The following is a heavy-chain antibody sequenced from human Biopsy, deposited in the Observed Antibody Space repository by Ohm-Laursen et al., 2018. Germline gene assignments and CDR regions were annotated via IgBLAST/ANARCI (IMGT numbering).Heavy chain of an antibody. CDR3: ARAVGIAAAPIDY. Sequence: SLRLSCAASGFPVSDYYMSWNRQAPGRGLEWVSDVNSSGSTKYHAESVKGRFTISRDNAMNSVYLQMNRLRGEDTAVYYCARAVGIAAAPIDYWGQGTLVTVSS. D-gene: IGHD2-15*01. V-gene: IGHV3-11*01. J-gene: IGHJ4*02. CDR2: VNSSGSTK. CDR1: GFPVSDYY.